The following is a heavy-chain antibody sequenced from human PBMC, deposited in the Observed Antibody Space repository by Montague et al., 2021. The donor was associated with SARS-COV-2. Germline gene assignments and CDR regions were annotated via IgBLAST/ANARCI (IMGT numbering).Heavy chain of an antibody. CDR2: IYYTGNT. D-gene: IGHD3-22*01. CDR3: ARLKRYFDSSGSPSAFDF. CDR1: GGSITNNIDY. Sequence: SETLSLTCTVSGGSITNNIDYWAWIRQPPGKGLEWIGSIYYTGNTYYNPSLKSRVTISVVTSKNHFTLKLSSVTAAETAVYYYARLKRYFDSSGSPSAFDFWGQGTKVTVSP. J-gene: IGHJ3*01. V-gene: IGHV4-39*02.